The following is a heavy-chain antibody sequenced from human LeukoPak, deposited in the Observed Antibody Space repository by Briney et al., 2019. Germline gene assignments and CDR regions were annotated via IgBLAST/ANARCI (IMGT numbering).Heavy chain of an antibody. D-gene: IGHD3-3*01. V-gene: IGHV3-23*01. CDR2: ISGSGGST. J-gene: IGHJ4*02. CDR3: AKGASRNFGVVIQPFDY. Sequence: QSGGSLRLSCAASGFTFSSYGMHWVRQAPGKGLEWVSAISGSGGSTYYADSVKGRFTISRDNSKNTLYLQMNSLRAEDTAVYYCAKGASRNFGVVIQPFDYWGQGTLVTVSS. CDR1: GFTFSSYG.